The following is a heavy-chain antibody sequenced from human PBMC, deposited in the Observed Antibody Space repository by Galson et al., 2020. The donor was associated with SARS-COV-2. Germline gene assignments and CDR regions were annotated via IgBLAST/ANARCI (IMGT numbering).Heavy chain of an antibody. CDR2: INHSGST. Sequence: SETLSLSCAVYGGSFSGYYWTWIRQPPGKGLEWIGEINHSGSTNYNPSLKSRVTISVDTSKNQFSLKLSSVTAADTAVYYCATGKRDINIGVVVIRDLNYYFDCWGQGTLVTVSS. CDR1: GGSFSGYY. D-gene: IGHD2-21*01. J-gene: IGHJ4*02. V-gene: IGHV4-34*01. CDR3: ATGKRDINIGVVVIRDLNYYFDC.